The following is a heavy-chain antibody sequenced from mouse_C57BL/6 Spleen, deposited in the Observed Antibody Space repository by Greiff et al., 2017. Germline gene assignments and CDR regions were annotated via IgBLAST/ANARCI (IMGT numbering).Heavy chain of an antibody. CDR1: GYTFTSYW. D-gene: IGHD1-2*01. Sequence: QVQLKQPGAELVKPGASVKLSCKASGYTFTSYWMHWVKQRPGRGLEWIGRIDPNSGGTKYNEKFKSKATLTVDKPSSTAYMQLSSLTSEDSAVYYCARGYYGREGYFDVWGTGTTVTVSS. J-gene: IGHJ1*03. V-gene: IGHV1-72*01. CDR2: IDPNSGGT. CDR3: ARGYYGREGYFDV.